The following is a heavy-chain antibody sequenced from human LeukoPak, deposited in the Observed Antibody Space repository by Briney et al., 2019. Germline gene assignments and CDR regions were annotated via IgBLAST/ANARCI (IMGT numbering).Heavy chain of an antibody. CDR1: GFTFSNYW. Sequence: GGSLRLSCAASGFTFSNYWMSWVRQAPGKGLEWVANIKEDGSEKYYVDSVKGRFTISRDNARDSLYLQMNSLRAEDTAVYYCASGRQLGYWGQGTPVTVSS. J-gene: IGHJ4*02. D-gene: IGHD6-13*01. CDR2: IKEDGSEK. CDR3: ASGRQLGY. V-gene: IGHV3-7*01.